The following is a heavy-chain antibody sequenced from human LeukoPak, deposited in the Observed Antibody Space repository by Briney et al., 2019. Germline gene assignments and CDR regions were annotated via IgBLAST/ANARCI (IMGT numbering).Heavy chain of an antibody. CDR1: GGSISSYY. CDR2: IYTSGST. J-gene: IGHJ4*02. D-gene: IGHD4-11*01. CDR3: ARDYSNYVGSPTFDY. V-gene: IGHV4-4*07. Sequence: KPSETLSLTCTVSGGSISSYYGSWIRQPAGKGLEWIGRIYTSGSTNYNPSLKSRVTMSVDTSKNQFSLKLSSVTAADTAVYYCARDYSNYVGSPTFDYWGQGTLVTVSS.